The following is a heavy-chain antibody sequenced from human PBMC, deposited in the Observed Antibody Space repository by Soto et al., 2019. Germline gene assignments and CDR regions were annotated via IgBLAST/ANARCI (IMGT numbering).Heavy chain of an antibody. CDR1: GFTFSSYG. V-gene: IGHV3-30*18. J-gene: IGHJ6*02. D-gene: IGHD6-13*01. Sequence: PGGSLRLSCAASGFTFSSYGMHWVRQAPGKGLEWVAVISYDGSNKYYADSVKGRFTISRDNSKNTLYLQMNSLRAEDTAVYYCAKGHRYSSSYYYYYGMDVWGQGTTVTVSS. CDR3: AKGHRYSSSYYYYYGMDV. CDR2: ISYDGSNK.